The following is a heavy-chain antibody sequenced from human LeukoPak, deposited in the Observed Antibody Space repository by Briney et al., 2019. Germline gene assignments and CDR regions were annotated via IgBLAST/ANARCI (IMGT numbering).Heavy chain of an antibody. V-gene: IGHV4-59*02. CDR2: VSYSGGT. D-gene: IGHD5-12*01. Sequence: PSETLSLTCTVSGDSVSGHYWSWIRQNPGKGLEWIGYVSYSGGTNYNPSLKRRVSISLDTSKNQFSLKLSSPAAADPAVYYCARAPMAITTSAFPDAFDFWGQGTMVTVSS. CDR3: ARAPMAITTSAFPDAFDF. CDR1: GDSVSGHY. J-gene: IGHJ3*01.